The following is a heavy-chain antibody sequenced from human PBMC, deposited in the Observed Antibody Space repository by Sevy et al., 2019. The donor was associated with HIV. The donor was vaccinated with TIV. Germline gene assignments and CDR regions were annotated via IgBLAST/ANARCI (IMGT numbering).Heavy chain of an antibody. CDR1: GGTFSSYA. Sequence: ASVKDSCKASGGTFSSYAISWVRQAPGQGLEWMGGIIPIFGTANYAQKFQGRVTITADESTSTAYMELSSLRSEDTAVYYCARDPATYYYDSSGPGAFDIWGQGTMVTVSS. V-gene: IGHV1-69*13. D-gene: IGHD3-22*01. CDR3: ARDPATYYYDSSGPGAFDI. J-gene: IGHJ3*02. CDR2: IIPIFGTA.